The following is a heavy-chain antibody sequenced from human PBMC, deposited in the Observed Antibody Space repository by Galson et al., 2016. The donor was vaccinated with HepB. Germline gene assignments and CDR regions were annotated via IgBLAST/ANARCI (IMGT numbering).Heavy chain of an antibody. CDR2: INAGSGNT. CDR1: GYTFTSYA. CDR3: ARFLAPIQLWIRFGGFGGKLDGMDV. D-gene: IGHD5-18*01. J-gene: IGHJ6*02. Sequence: SVKVSCKASGYTFTSYAMHWVRQAPGQRLEWMGWINAGSGNTKYSQKFQGRVTITRDTSASTAYMELSSLRSEDTAVYYCARFLAPIQLWIRFGGFGGKLDGMDVWGQGTTVTVSS. V-gene: IGHV1-3*01.